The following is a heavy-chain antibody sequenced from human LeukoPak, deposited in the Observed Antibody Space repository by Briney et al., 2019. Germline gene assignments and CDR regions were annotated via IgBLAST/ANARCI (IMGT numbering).Heavy chain of an antibody. CDR3: ARRTYGSGWYYFDY. D-gene: IGHD6-19*01. V-gene: IGHV4-59*01. CDR2: IYYSGST. CDR1: GGSISSYY. Sequence: PSETLSLACTVSGGSISSYYWSWIRQPPGKRLEWIGYIYYSGSTNYNPSLKSRVTISVDTSKNQFSLKLSSVTAADTAVYYCARRTYGSGWYYFDYWGQGTLVTVSS. J-gene: IGHJ4*02.